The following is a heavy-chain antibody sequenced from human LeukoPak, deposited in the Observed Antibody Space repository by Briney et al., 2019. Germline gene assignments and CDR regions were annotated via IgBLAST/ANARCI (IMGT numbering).Heavy chain of an antibody. CDR1: GFTFSSYW. J-gene: IGHJ5*02. V-gene: IGHV3-7*01. D-gene: IGHD3-10*02. CDR3: ARLFSNYVRWFRP. Sequence: QPGGSLRLSCAASGFTFSSYWMSWVRQAPGKGLEWVANIKQDGSEKYYVDSVKGRFTISRDNAKNSLYLQMNTLRIEDTAVYYCARLFSNYVRWFRPWGQGTLVTVSS. CDR2: IKQDGSEK.